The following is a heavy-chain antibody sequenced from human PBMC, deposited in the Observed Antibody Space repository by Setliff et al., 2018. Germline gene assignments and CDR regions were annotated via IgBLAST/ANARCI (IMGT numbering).Heavy chain of an antibody. CDR3: ARVKAPALYYYMDV. CDR1: GFTFSSYW. Sequence: GSLRLSCAASGFTFSSYWMSWVRQAPGKGLEWAANMKQDGSEKYYVDSVKGRFTISTDNSKNTLYLQMNSLTAEDTAVYYCARVKAPALYYYMDVWGKGTTVTVSS. V-gene: IGHV3-7*03. J-gene: IGHJ6*03. D-gene: IGHD3-16*02. CDR2: MKQDGSEK.